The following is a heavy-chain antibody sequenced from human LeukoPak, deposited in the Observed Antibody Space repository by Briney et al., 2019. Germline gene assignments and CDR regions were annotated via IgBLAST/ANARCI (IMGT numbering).Heavy chain of an antibody. V-gene: IGHV1-46*01. CDR1: GYTFTSYY. CDR2: INPSGGST. D-gene: IGHD3-22*01. J-gene: IGHJ4*02. CDR3: ARKYYYDSSGSAFDI. Sequence: ASVKVSCKASGYTFTSYYMHWVRQAPGQGLEWMGIINPSGGSTSYAQKFQGRVTMTRDMSTSTVYMELSSLRSEDTAVYYCARKYYYDSSGSAFDIWGQGTRVTVSS.